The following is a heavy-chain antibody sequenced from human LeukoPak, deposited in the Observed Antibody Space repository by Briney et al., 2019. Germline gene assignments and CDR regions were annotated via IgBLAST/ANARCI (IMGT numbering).Heavy chain of an antibody. V-gene: IGHV1-18*01. CDR2: ISAYNGNT. J-gene: IGHJ4*02. CDR1: GYTFTSYG. CDR3: ARLSAVDYYGSGSLDY. D-gene: IGHD3-10*01. Sequence: ASVKVSCKASGYTFTSYGISWVRQAPGQGLEWMGWISAYNGNTNYAQKLQGRVTMTTDTSTSTAYMELRSLRSDDTAVYYCARLSAVDYYGSGSLDYWGQGTLVTVSS.